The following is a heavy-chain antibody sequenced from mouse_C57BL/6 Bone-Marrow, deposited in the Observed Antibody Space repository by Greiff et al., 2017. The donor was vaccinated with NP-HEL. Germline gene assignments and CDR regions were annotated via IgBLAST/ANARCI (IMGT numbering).Heavy chain of an antibody. Sequence: DVMLVESEGGLVQPGSSMKLSCTASGFTFSDYYMAWVRQVPEKGLEWVANINYDGSSTYYLDSLKSRFIISRHNAKNILYLQMSSLKSEDTATYYCARETTVVPFDYWGQGTTLTVSS. CDR1: GFTFSDYY. J-gene: IGHJ2*01. D-gene: IGHD1-1*01. CDR2: INYDGSST. V-gene: IGHV5-16*01. CDR3: ARETTVVPFDY.